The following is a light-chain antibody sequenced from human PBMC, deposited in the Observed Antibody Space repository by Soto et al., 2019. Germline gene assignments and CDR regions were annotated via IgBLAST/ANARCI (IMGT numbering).Light chain of an antibody. J-gene: IGKJ3*01. CDR3: QQYNDWPFT. V-gene: IGKV3-15*01. Sequence: IVMTQSPATLSLSPGEGATLSCRASQSVDGNLVWYQQKPGQAPRLLISGASTRATGVPARFSGSGSATDYTLTISSLQSEDFAVYSCQQYNDWPFTFGPGTKVDIK. CDR2: GAS. CDR1: QSVDGN.